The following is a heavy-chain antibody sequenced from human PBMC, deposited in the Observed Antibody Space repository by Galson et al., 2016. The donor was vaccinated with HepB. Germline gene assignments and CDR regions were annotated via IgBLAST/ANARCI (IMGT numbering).Heavy chain of an antibody. CDR2: TYYKSNWYY. CDR3: TRSSPFNTGTFDF. J-gene: IGHJ4*02. D-gene: IGHD1-26*01. Sequence: CAISWDSASSNSANWHWIRQSPSRGLEWLGRTYYKSNWYYDYAVSVKSRITINPDTSKNQFSLQLNSVTPEDTAVYYCTRSSPFNTGTFDFWGQGTLVTVSS. CDR1: WDSASSNSAN. V-gene: IGHV6-1*01.